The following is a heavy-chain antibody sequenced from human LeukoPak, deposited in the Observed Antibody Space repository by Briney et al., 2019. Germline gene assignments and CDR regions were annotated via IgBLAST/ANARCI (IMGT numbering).Heavy chain of an antibody. D-gene: IGHD3-3*02. CDR1: GFTFSDYY. CDR3: ARAVISIFDN. Sequence: EGSLRLSCAASGFTFSDYYMNWVRQAPGKGLEWVSYISSSSSTIQYADSVKGRFTISRDNAENSLYLQMNSLGVEDTAVYYCARAVISIFDNWGQGTLVTVSS. V-gene: IGHV3-48*01. J-gene: IGHJ4*02. CDR2: ISSSSSTI.